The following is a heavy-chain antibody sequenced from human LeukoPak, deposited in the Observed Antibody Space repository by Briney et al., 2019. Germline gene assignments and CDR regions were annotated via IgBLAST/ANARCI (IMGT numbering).Heavy chain of an antibody. Sequence: ASVKVSCKASGYTFTSYGISWVRQAPGQGLEWMGWISAYNGNTNYAQKLQGRVTMTTDTSTSTAYMELRSLRSDDTAVYYCARVWGLYYYDSSGYYGWFDPWGQGTLVTVSS. D-gene: IGHD3-22*01. CDR2: ISAYNGNT. J-gene: IGHJ5*02. CDR3: ARVWGLYYYDSSGYYGWFDP. V-gene: IGHV1-18*01. CDR1: GYTFTSYG.